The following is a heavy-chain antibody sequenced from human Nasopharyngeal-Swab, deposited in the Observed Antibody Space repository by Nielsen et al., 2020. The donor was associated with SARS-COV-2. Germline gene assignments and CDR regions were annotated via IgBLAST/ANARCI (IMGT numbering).Heavy chain of an antibody. CDR2: MYNSGTT. Sequence: SETLSLTCTVSGASLSSYYWSWIRQPPGKGLEWIGYMYNSGTTKYNPSLKSRFTISVDTSKNQVSLKVSSVTAADTAVYYCATRIPFGEAYYFDNWGQGTLVTVSS. J-gene: IGHJ4*02. V-gene: IGHV4-59*01. D-gene: IGHD3-3*01. CDR3: ATRIPFGEAYYFDN. CDR1: GASLSSYY.